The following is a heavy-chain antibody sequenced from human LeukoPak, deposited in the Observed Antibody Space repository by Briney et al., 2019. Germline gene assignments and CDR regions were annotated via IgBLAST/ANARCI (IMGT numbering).Heavy chain of an antibody. D-gene: IGHD1-26*01. V-gene: IGHV5-51*01. CDR2: IYPGDSDT. CDR3: ARGLMGATDATLDY. CDR1: GSRFTTYW. Sequence: GESLKISFKGSGSRFTTYWIAWVRQMPGKGLEWMGIIYPGDSDTRYSPSFQGQVTISADKSISTVYLQWSSLKASDTAMYYCARGLMGATDATLDYWGQGTLVTVSS. J-gene: IGHJ4*02.